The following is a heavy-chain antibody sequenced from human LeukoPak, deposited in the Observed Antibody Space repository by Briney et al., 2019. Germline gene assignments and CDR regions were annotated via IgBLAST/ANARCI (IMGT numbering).Heavy chain of an antibody. V-gene: IGHV1-18*04. Sequence: ASVKVSCKASGYTFTGYYMHWVRQAPGQGLEWMGWISAYNGNANYAQKLQGRVTITTDTSTSTAYMELRSLRSDDTAVYYCARSPNSLNYYDSSGYSYYFDYWGQGTLVTVSS. J-gene: IGHJ4*02. D-gene: IGHD3-22*01. CDR3: ARSPNSLNYYDSSGYSYYFDY. CDR1: GYTFTGYY. CDR2: ISAYNGNA.